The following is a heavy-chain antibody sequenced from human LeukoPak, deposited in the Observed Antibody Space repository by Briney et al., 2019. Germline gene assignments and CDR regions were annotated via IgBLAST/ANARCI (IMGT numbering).Heavy chain of an antibody. CDR2: IYYSGST. CDR1: GGSISSSSYY. CDR3: ARVPLVAAYFQH. V-gene: IGHV4-39*01. Sequence: SETLSLTCTVSGGSISSSSYYWGWIRQPPGKGLEWIGSIYYSGSTYYNPSLKSRVTISVDTSKNQFSLKLSSVTAADTAVYYCARVPLVAAYFQHWGRGTLVTVSS. D-gene: IGHD2-15*01. J-gene: IGHJ1*01.